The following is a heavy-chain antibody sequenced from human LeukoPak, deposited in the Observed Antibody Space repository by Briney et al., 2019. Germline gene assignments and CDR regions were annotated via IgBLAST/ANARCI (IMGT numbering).Heavy chain of an antibody. Sequence: GGSLRLSCAASGFTFNSYSMNWVRQAPGKGLEWVSYITSSSGTIYYADSVKGRFTISRGNAKNSLYLQMNGLRAEDTAVYYCARAGGSYQVFDYWGQGTLVTVSS. J-gene: IGHJ4*02. CDR3: ARAGGSYQVFDY. CDR2: ITSSSGTI. V-gene: IGHV3-48*01. CDR1: GFTFNSYS. D-gene: IGHD1-26*01.